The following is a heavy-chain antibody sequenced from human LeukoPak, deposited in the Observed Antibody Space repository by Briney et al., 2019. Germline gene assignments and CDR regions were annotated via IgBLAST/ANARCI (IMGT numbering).Heavy chain of an antibody. Sequence: GGSLRLSCAASGFTFTNYGVSWVGQAPGKGLEWVSSVRGGGDVTYYARSVRGRFTISRDNSKNTVYLQMNSLTAEDTAIYYCAKSLEESYDILIGFSPFDYWGQGTLATVS. CDR3: AKSLEESYDILIGFSPFDY. J-gene: IGHJ4*02. CDR1: GFTFTNYG. CDR2: VRGGGDVT. D-gene: IGHD3-9*01. V-gene: IGHV3-23*01.